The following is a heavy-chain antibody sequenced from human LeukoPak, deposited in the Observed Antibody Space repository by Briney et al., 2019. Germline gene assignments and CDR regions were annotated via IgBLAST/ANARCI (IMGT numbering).Heavy chain of an antibody. CDR3: ARGAGSGYYTNFDY. V-gene: IGHV3-20*04. D-gene: IGHD3-3*01. J-gene: IGHJ4*02. Sequence: GGSLRLSXAASGFTFDDYGMSWVRQAPGKGMEWVSGINWNGGSTGYADSVKGRFTISRDNAKNSLYLQMNSLRAEDTALYYCARGAGSGYYTNFDYWGQGTLVTVSS. CDR1: GFTFDDYG. CDR2: INWNGGST.